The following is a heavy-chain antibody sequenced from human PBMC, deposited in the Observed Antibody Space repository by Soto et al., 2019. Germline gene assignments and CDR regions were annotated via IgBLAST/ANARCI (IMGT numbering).Heavy chain of an antibody. V-gene: IGHV3-23*01. CDR3: AKGGYYSLFDI. CDR2: ISGSGGRT. J-gene: IGHJ3*02. CDR1: GFPFSSYA. D-gene: IGHD3-16*01. Sequence: GGSLRLSCGASGFPFSSYAMSWVRQTPGKGLEWVSGISGSGGRTYYADSVKGRFTISRDNSNNTLSLQMHILRVEDTAVYFCAKGGYYSLFDIWGQGTMVTVSS.